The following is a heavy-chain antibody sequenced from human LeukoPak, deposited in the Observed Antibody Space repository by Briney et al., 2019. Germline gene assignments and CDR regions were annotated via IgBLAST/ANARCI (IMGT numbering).Heavy chain of an antibody. CDR3: ARGAMAGPFDY. V-gene: IGHV3-23*01. CDR2: ISGSGGST. J-gene: IGHJ4*02. D-gene: IGHD5-18*01. CDR1: GFTFSSYA. Sequence: GGSLRLSCAASGFTFSSYAMSWVRQAPGKGLEWVSAISGSGGSTYYADSVKGRFTISRDNAKNSLYLQMNSLRAEDTAVYYCARGAMAGPFDYWGQGTLVIVSS.